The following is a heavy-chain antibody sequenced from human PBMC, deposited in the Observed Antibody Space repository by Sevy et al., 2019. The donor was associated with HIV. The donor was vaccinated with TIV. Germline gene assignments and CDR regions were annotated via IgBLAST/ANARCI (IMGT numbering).Heavy chain of an antibody. CDR3: AKDSRVYSSSHFDY. V-gene: IGHV3-11*06. J-gene: IGHJ4*02. D-gene: IGHD6-13*01. CDR2: ISSGSTYI. Sequence: GGSLRLSCAASGFTFSDYYMTWIRQAPGKGLEWVSYISSGSTYINYADSVKGRFTISRANAKNSLYLQMNSLRAEDTAVYYCAKDSRVYSSSHFDYWGQGTLVTVSS. CDR1: GFTFSDYY.